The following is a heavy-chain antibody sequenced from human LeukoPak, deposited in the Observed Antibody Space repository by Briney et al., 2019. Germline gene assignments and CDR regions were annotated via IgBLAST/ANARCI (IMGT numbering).Heavy chain of an antibody. Sequence: GGSLRLSCAASGFTFSSYGMHWVRQAPGRGLEWVAVISYDGSNKYYADSVKGRFTISRDNSKNTPYLQMNSLRAEDTAVYYCAKDYYDSSGYYFNGFDYWGQGTLVTVSS. J-gene: IGHJ4*02. CDR1: GFTFSSYG. CDR2: ISYDGSNK. D-gene: IGHD3-22*01. CDR3: AKDYYDSSGYYFNGFDY. V-gene: IGHV3-30*18.